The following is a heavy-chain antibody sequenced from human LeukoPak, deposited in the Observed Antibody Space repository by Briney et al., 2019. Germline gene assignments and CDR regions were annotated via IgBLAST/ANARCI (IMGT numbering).Heavy chain of an antibody. CDR3: ARPDYDSSGTDY. J-gene: IGHJ4*02. CDR1: GDSISSGDYY. Sequence: SETLSLTCTVSGDSISSGDYYWSWIRQPAGKGLEWIGRISSSGSTNYNPSLKSRVTISVDTSKNQFSLKLSSVTAADTAVYYCARPDYDSSGTDYWGQGTLVTVSS. V-gene: IGHV4-61*02. CDR2: ISSSGST. D-gene: IGHD3-22*01.